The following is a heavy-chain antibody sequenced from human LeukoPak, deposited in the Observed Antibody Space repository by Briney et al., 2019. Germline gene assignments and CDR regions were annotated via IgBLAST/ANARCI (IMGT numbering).Heavy chain of an antibody. CDR1: GLSFGFYA. Sequence: AGGSLRLSCAASGLSFGFYAMSWVRQAPGKGLEWVSSISGGGAGTYYADSVRGRFTISRDNSKNTLYLQMDSLRAEDTALYYCAKDFVRYNIQFDYRGQGALVTVSS. V-gene: IGHV3-23*01. D-gene: IGHD1-14*01. CDR3: AKDFVRYNIQFDY. CDR2: ISGGGAGT. J-gene: IGHJ4*02.